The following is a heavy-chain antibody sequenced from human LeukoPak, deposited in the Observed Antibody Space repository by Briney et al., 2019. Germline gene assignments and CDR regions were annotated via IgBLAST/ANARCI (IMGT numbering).Heavy chain of an antibody. J-gene: IGHJ4*02. CDR3: ARGSPGGSTSCYADY. CDR1: GLTFSDYY. Sequence: GGSLRLSCAASGLTFSDYYMSWIRQAPGKGLEWVSYISSSSSYTNYADSVKGRFTISRDNAKNSLYLQMNSLRAEDTAVYYCARGSPGGSTSCYADYWGQATLVTVSS. D-gene: IGHD2-2*01. V-gene: IGHV3-11*06. CDR2: ISSSSSYT.